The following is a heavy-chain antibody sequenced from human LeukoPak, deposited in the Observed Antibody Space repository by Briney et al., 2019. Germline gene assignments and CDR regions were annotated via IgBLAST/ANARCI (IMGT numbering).Heavy chain of an antibody. J-gene: IGHJ3*02. CDR2: ITAYNGNT. CDR1: GYTFINYG. D-gene: IGHD3-9*01. CDR3: ARVNYDILTGYYIPHGFDI. Sequence: ASVKVSCKTSGYTFINYGISWVRQAPGQGFEWMGWITAYNGNTKYAQKLQDRVTMTTDTSTSTAYMELRSLRSDDTAVYYCARVNYDILTGYYIPHGFDIWGQGTMVTVSS. V-gene: IGHV1-18*01.